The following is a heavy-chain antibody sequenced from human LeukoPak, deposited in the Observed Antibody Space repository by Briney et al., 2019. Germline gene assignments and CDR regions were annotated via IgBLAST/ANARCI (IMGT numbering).Heavy chain of an antibody. Sequence: SETLTLTCTVSGGSISSYYWSWIRQPAGKGLEWIGRIYTSGSTNYNPSLKSRVTMSVDTSKNQFSLKLSSVTAADTAVYYCARVKNFYYYYYMDVWGKGTTVTVSS. CDR3: ARVKNFYYYYYMDV. D-gene: IGHD1-7*01. J-gene: IGHJ6*03. CDR2: IYTSGST. CDR1: GGSISSYY. V-gene: IGHV4-4*07.